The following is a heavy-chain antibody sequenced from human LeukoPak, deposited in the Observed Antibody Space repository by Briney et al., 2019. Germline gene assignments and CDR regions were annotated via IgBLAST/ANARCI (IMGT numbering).Heavy chain of an antibody. V-gene: IGHV1-2*02. J-gene: IGHJ4*02. CDR2: ISPNSGGT. CDR3: ARYGDTTSSGFDY. D-gene: IGHD5-18*01. CDR1: GYTFTGYY. Sequence: GASVKVSCKASGYTFTGYYMHWVRQAPGQGLEWMGWISPNSGGTKYAQKSQGRVTMTRDTPINTAYMELSSLGSDDTAFYYCARYGDTTSSGFDYWGQGALVTVSS.